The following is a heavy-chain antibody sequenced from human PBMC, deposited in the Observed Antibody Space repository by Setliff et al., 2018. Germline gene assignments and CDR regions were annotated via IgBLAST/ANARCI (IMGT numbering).Heavy chain of an antibody. CDR2: LNPNISAT. V-gene: IGHV1-8*01. CDR3: ARGVGAMGDY. D-gene: IGHD1-26*01. CDR1: GYTFTSYD. J-gene: IGHJ4*02. Sequence: GASVKVSCKASGYTFTSYDINWVRQATGQGLEWMGWLNPNISATFYAPKFQGRVTMTRDTSTSTFYMELSSLRSEDTAVYYCARGVGAMGDYWGQGTLVTVPQ.